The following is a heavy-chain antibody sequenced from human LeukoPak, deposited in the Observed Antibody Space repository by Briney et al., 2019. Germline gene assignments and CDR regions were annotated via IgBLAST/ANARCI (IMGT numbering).Heavy chain of an antibody. CDR1: GYSISSGYY. CDR2: IYHSGST. CDR3: ARRVFPDYFDY. V-gene: IGHV4-38-2*01. J-gene: IGHJ4*02. Sequence: SETLSLTCAVSGYSISSGYYWGWIRQPPGKGLEWIGSIYHSGSTYYNPSLKSRVTISVDTSKNQFSLKLSSATAADTAVYYCARRVFPDYFDYWGQGTLVTVSS. D-gene: IGHD6-13*01.